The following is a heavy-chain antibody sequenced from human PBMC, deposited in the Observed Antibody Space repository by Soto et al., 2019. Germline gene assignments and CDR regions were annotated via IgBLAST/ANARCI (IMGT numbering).Heavy chain of an antibody. CDR3: ARARDFTTVTKSVYYYYGMDV. J-gene: IGHJ6*02. CDR2: IIPIFGTA. CDR1: GGTFSSYA. V-gene: IGHV1-69*01. D-gene: IGHD4-17*01. Sequence: QVQLVQSGAEVKKPGSSEKVSCKASGGTFSSYAISWVRQAPGQGLEWMGGIIPIFGTANYAQKFQGRVTITADESTITAYMELSSLRSEDTAVYYCARARDFTTVTKSVYYYYGMDVWGQGTTVTVSS.